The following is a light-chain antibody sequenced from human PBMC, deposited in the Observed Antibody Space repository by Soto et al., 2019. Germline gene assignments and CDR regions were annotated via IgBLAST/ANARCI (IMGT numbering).Light chain of an antibody. CDR3: QQYDSSPWT. Sequence: EIVLTHSPGTLSLSPGERATLSCRASQSVSSSYLAWYQQKPGQNPRLLIYGASSRATGIPDRFSGSGSGTDFTLTISRLEPEDFAVYYCQQYDSSPWTFGQGTKVEIK. J-gene: IGKJ1*01. V-gene: IGKV3-20*01. CDR2: GAS. CDR1: QSVSSSY.